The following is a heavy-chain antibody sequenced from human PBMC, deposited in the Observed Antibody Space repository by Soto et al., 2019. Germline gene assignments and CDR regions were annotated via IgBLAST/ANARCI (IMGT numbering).Heavy chain of an antibody. CDR2: ISGSGGST. D-gene: IGHD2-15*01. J-gene: IGHJ3*02. V-gene: IGHV3-23*01. CDR3: AKDPGVVVAANYDAFYI. Sequence: EVQLLESGGGLVQHGGSLRLSCAASGFTFSSYAMSWLRQAPGKGLEWVSAISGSGGSTYYADSVKGRCTSSRDNSKTTLYLQMNSLRADDTAVYYYAKDPGVVVAANYDAFYIWGQGTMVTVSA. CDR1: GFTFSSYA.